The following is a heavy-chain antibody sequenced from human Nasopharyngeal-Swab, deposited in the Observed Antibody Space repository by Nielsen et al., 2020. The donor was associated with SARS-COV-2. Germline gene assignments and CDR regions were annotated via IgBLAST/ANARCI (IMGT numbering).Heavy chain of an antibody. D-gene: IGHD2-21*01. J-gene: IGHJ4*02. Sequence: KVSCKGSGYRFRTYWIAWVRQMPGKGLEWMGIIYPDDSGTRYSPSFRGQVTISADKSIYTAYLQWSSLKASDTAVYYCARHRGATVITDIDYWGPGSLVTVSS. CDR1: GYRFRTYW. CDR2: IYPDDSGT. CDR3: ARHRGATVITDIDY. V-gene: IGHV5-51*01.